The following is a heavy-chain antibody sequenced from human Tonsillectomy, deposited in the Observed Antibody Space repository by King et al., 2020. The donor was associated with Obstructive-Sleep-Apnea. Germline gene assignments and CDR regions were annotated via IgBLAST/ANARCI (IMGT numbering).Heavy chain of an antibody. CDR3: ARAPSITMVRGVNAFDI. V-gene: IGHV4-31*03. CDR2: IYYSGST. Sequence: QLQESGPGLVKPSQTLSLTCTVSGCSISSGGYYWSWIRQPPGKGLEWIGYIYYSGSTYYNPSLKSRVTISVDTSKNQFSLKLSSVTAADTAVYYCARAPSITMVRGVNAFDIWGQGTMVTVSS. CDR1: GCSISSGGYY. D-gene: IGHD3-10*01. J-gene: IGHJ3*02.